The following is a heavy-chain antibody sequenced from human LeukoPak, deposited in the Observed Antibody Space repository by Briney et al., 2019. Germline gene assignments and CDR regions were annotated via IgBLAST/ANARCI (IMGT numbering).Heavy chain of an antibody. J-gene: IGHJ6*03. CDR3: AREMDTAMVTLGPYYYYYYMDV. CDR2: TYYRSKWYN. D-gene: IGHD5-18*01. CDR1: GDSVSSNSAA. V-gene: IGHV6-1*01. Sequence: SQTLSLTCAISGDSVSSNSAAWNWIRQSPSRGLEWLGRTYYRSKWYNDYAVSVKSRITINPDTSKNQFSLQLNSVTPEDTAVYYCAREMDTAMVTLGPYYYYYYMDVWGKGTTVTVSS.